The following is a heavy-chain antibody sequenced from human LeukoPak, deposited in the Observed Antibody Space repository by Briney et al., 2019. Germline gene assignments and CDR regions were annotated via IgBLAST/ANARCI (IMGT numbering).Heavy chain of an antibody. D-gene: IGHD4-23*01. CDR1: GYTFTGYY. Sequence: GASVKVSCKASGYTFTGYYMHWVRQATGQGLEWMGWMNPNSGNTGYAQKFQGRVTMTRNTSISTAYMELSSLRSEDTAVYYCARGSLTRVVTPYYFDYWGKGTLVTVSS. V-gene: IGHV1-8*02. CDR3: ARGSLTRVVTPYYFDY. J-gene: IGHJ4*02. CDR2: MNPNSGNT.